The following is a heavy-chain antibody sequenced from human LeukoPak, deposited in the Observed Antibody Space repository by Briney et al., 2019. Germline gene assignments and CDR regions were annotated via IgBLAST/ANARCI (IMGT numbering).Heavy chain of an antibody. V-gene: IGHV3-21*01. CDR1: GFTFSSYS. Sequence: GGSLRLSCAASGFTFSSYSMNWVRQAPGKGLEWVSSISSSSSYIYYADSVKGRFTISRDNAKNSLYLQMNSLRAEDTAVYYCARDPGHQEQQLGNDAFDIWGQGTMVTVSS. D-gene: IGHD6-13*01. CDR2: ISSSSSYI. J-gene: IGHJ3*02. CDR3: ARDPGHQEQQLGNDAFDI.